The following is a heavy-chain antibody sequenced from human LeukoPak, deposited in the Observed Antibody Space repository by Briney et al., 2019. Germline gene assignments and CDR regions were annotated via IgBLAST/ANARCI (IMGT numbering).Heavy chain of an antibody. CDR3: ARHLWSRGWFDP. J-gene: IGHJ5*02. D-gene: IGHD3-10*01. CDR2: INHSGST. CDR1: GGSFSGYY. Sequence: PSETLSLTCAVYGGSFSGYYWSWIRQPPGKGLEWIGEINHSGSTNYNPSLKSRVTISVDTSKNQFSLKLSSVTAADTAVYYCARHLWSRGWFDPWGQGTLVTVSS. V-gene: IGHV4-34*01.